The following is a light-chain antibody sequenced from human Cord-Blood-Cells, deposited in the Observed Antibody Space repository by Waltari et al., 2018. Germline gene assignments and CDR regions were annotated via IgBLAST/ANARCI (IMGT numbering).Light chain of an antibody. CDR3: QQSYSTPCT. J-gene: IGKJ2*02. CDR1: QRISSY. CDR2: AAS. V-gene: IGKV1-39*01. Sequence: DLQMTQSPSSLSASVVDRVTITCRASQRISSYLNWYQHKPGKAPKLLIYAASSLQSGVPSRFSGSGSGTDFTLTISSLQPEDFATYYCQQSYSTPCTFGQGTTLEIK.